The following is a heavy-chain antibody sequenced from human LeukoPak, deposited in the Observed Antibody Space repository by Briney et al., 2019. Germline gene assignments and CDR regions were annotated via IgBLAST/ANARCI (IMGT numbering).Heavy chain of an antibody. CDR2: IYTSGST. Sequence: SETLSLTCTVSGGPISSYYWSWIRQPAGKGLEWIGRIYTSGSTNYNPSLKSRVTISVDKSKNQFSLKLSSVTAADTAVYYCARDAVCSSISCYGYYYYYMDVWGKGTTVTVSS. CDR3: ARDAVCSSISCYGYYYYYMDV. J-gene: IGHJ6*03. V-gene: IGHV4-4*07. D-gene: IGHD2-2*01. CDR1: GGPISSYY.